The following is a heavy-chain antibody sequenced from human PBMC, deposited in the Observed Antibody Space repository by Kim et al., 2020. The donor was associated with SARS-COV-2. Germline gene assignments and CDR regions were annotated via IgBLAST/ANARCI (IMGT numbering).Heavy chain of an antibody. CDR2: IYYSGST. CDR3: ARLVGFPHWFET. D-gene: IGHD6-25*01. CDR1: GGSISSSSHY. V-gene: IGHV4-39*02. J-gene: IGHJ5*02. Sequence: SETLSLTCSVSGGSISSSSHYWGWIRQPPGKGLEWIGSIYYSGSTYYNPSLKSRVTISVDMSKNDLSLNLSSVTAADTAVYYCARLVGFPHWFETWGQGDRFSLSS.